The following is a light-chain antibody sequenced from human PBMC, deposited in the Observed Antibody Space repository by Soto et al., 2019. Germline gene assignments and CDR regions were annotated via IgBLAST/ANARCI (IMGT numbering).Light chain of an antibody. J-gene: IGKJ2*01. CDR2: AAS. V-gene: IGKV3-20*01. CDR1: ESVTSTY. Sequence: EIVLTQSPGTLSLSPGERATLSCRTSESVTSTYLAWYQQKPGQPPRLLIYAASSRATGIPDRFSGSGSGTDFSLTISRLEPEDFAVYYCQVFCSSPRYTFGRGTKLEIK. CDR3: QVFCSSPRYT.